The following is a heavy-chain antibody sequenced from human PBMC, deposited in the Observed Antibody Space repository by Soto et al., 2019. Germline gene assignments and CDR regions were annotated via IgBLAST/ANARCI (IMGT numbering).Heavy chain of an antibody. J-gene: IGHJ4*02. CDR3: ARDRHYDFWSGYYTDY. CDR2: IKQDGSEK. V-gene: IGHV3-7*01. CDR1: GFTFSSYW. D-gene: IGHD3-3*01. Sequence: PGGSLRLSCAASGFTFSSYWMSWVRQAPGKGLEWVANIKQDGSEKYYVDSVKGRFTISRDNAKNSLYLQMNSLRAEDTAVYYCARDRHYDFWSGYYTDYWGPGTLVTVSS.